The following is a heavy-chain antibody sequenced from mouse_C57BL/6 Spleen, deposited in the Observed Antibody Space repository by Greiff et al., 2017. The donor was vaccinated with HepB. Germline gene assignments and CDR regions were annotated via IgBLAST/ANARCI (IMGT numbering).Heavy chain of an antibody. CDR2: INPSNGGT. CDR3: ARYGGSNYVWFAY. CDR1: GYTFTSYW. J-gene: IGHJ3*01. V-gene: IGHV1-53*01. D-gene: IGHD2-5*01. Sequence: QVQLQQSGTELVKPGASVKLSCKASGYTFTSYWMHWVKQRPGQGLEWIGNINPSNGGTNYNEKFKSKATRTVDKSSSTAYMQLSSLTSEDSAVYYCARYGGSNYVWFAYWGQGTLVTVSA.